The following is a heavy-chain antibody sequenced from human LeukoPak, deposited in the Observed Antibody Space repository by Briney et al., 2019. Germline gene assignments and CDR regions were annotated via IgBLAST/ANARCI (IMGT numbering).Heavy chain of an antibody. CDR3: ARDFRGSVDAFDI. V-gene: IGHV4-59*01. CDR2: IYYSGRT. Sequence: SETLSLTCTVSGVSISDYYWNWMRQPPGKGLEWIGYIYYSGRTNYNPSLKSRVSISVDTSKNQFSLKLSSVTAADTAVYYCARDFRGSVDAFDIWGQGAMVTVSS. J-gene: IGHJ3*02. CDR1: GVSISDYY.